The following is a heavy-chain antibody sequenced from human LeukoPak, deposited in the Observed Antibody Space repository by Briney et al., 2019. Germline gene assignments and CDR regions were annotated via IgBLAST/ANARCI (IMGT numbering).Heavy chain of an antibody. V-gene: IGHV3-20*04. CDR1: GFAFIDFA. Sequence: GGYLRLSCSASGFAFIDFAMSWVRQAPGKGLEWVSGISGAGATTGYIDSVKGRFTISRDNSKNTLYLQMNSLRAEDTAVYYCARRAGAYSHPYDYWGQGTLVTVSS. D-gene: IGHD4/OR15-4a*01. J-gene: IGHJ4*02. CDR2: ISGAGATT. CDR3: ARRAGAYSHPYDY.